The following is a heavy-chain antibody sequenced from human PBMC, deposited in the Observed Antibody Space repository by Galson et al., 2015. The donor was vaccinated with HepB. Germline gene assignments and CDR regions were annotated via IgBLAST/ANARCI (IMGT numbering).Heavy chain of an antibody. J-gene: IGHJ4*02. CDR2: ISGSGKTI. CDR1: GFTFSSYE. V-gene: IGHV3-48*03. D-gene: IGHD6-13*01. CDR3: ARVCSSSCGHDS. Sequence: SLRLSCAASGFTFSSYEMNWVRQAPGKGLEWVSYISGSGKTIYYAGSVKGRFTISRDNAKNSLYLQMNSLRAEDTAVYYCARVCSSSCGHDSWGQGNLVTVSS.